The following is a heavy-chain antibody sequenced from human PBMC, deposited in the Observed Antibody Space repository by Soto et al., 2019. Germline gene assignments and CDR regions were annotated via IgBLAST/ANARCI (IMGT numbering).Heavy chain of an antibody. V-gene: IGHV3-23*01. D-gene: IGHD3-10*01. CDR2: INHSGDTT. J-gene: IGHJ4*02. CDR1: GLTFNTYH. Sequence: EVQQLGSGGGLVQPGGSLRISCTASGLTFNTYHMSWVRQAPGKGLEWVSAINHSGDTTYYAESVKGRFTISRDNSKNTLYLQMNSLRDEDTAVYYCAKRLRPFGGPFDYWGQGTLVTVSS. CDR3: AKRLRPFGGPFDY.